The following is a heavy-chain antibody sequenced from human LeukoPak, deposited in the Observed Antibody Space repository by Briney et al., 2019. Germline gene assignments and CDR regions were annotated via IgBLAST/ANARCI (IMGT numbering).Heavy chain of an antibody. J-gene: IGHJ4*02. V-gene: IGHV1-46*01. CDR2: INPSGGST. CDR3: ARGVYGDYPINPFDY. Sequence: ASVNVSCKASGYTFTSYYMHWVRQAPGQGLEWMGIINPSGGSTSYAQKFQGRVTMTRDTSTSTVYMELSSLRSEDTAVYYCARGVYGDYPINPFDYWGQGTLVTVSS. D-gene: IGHD4-17*01. CDR1: GYTFTSYY.